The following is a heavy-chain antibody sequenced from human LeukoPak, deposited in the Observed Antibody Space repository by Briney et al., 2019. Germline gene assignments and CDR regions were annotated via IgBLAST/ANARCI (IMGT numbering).Heavy chain of an antibody. Sequence: SGTLSLTCAVSGGSISSSNWWSWVRQPPGKGLEWIGEIYHSGSTNYNPSLKSRVTISVDKSKNQFSLKLSSVTAADTAVYYCARDRSPPDIGSGSPYGMDVWGQGTTVTVSS. CDR1: GGSISSSNW. D-gene: IGHD3-10*01. CDR2: IYHSGST. V-gene: IGHV4-4*02. CDR3: ARDRSPPDIGSGSPYGMDV. J-gene: IGHJ6*02.